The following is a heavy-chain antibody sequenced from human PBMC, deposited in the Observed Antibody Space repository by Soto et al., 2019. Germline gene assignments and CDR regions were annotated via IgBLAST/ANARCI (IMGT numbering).Heavy chain of an antibody. CDR2: IYDRGST. V-gene: IGHV4-61*01. CDR3: ARETYCSSTSGYIAY. D-gene: IGHD2-2*02. Sequence: PSETLSLTCTVSGGSLSGGTNYWSWVRQAPGKEMEWIGYIYDRGSTKYNPSLKSRVTISQDTSSNQFSLTTDSVSASDTAVYYCARETYCSSTSGYIAYWGQGTRVTVS. J-gene: IGHJ4*02. CDR1: GGSLSGGTNY.